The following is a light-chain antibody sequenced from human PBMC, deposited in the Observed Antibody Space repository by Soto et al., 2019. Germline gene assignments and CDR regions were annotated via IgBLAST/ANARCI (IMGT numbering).Light chain of an antibody. Sequence: QSALTQPASVSGSPGQSITISCTGTSSDVGSYKFVSWYQQHPGKAPKLMIYEGSKRPSGVSNRFSGSKSGNTASLTISGLQAEDEADYYCCSYAGSSTLVFGGGT. V-gene: IGLV2-23*01. CDR1: SSDVGSYKF. CDR3: CSYAGSSTLV. CDR2: EGS. J-gene: IGLJ2*01.